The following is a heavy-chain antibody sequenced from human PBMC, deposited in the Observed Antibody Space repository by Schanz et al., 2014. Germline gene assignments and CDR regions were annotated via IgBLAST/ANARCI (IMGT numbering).Heavy chain of an antibody. V-gene: IGHV3-48*01. CDR2: IDGKSTTV. Sequence: VQLVESGGGLVKPGGSLRLSCAASGFTFSSYSMNWVRQAPGKGLEWLSYIDGKSTTVYYADSVKGRFTVSRDNARNSLYLHMNTLGAEDTAVYYCARAHGNNWYGKGLDYWGQGTQVTVSS. J-gene: IGHJ4*02. D-gene: IGHD1-1*01. CDR3: ARAHGNNWYGKGLDY. CDR1: GFTFSSYS.